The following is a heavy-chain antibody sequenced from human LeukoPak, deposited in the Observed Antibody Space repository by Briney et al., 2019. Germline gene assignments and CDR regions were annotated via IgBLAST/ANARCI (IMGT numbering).Heavy chain of an antibody. V-gene: IGHV3-21*01. CDR1: GFTFSSYS. J-gene: IGHJ4*02. D-gene: IGHD2-15*01. CDR3: ARGCSGGSRYSGVDY. Sequence: PGGSLRLSCAASGFTFSSYSMNWVRQAPGKGLEWVSSISSSSSYIYYADSVKGRFTISRDNAKNSLYLQMNSLGAEDTAVYYCARGCSGGSRYSGVDYWGQGTLVTVSS. CDR2: ISSSSSYI.